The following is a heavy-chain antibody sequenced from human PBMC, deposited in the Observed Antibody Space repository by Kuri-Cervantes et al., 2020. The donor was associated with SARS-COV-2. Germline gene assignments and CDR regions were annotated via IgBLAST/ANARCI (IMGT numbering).Heavy chain of an antibody. Sequence: GSLRLSCTVSGGSISSYYWNWIRQPPGKGLEWGGYINYRGGANYNPSLKSRVTISVDTSKNQFSLKLSSVTAADTAVYYCARDNPISGSYWDAFDIWGQGTMVTVSS. J-gene: IGHJ3*02. CDR3: ARDNPISGSYWDAFDI. D-gene: IGHD1-26*01. CDR1: GGSISSYY. CDR2: INYRGGA. V-gene: IGHV4-59*12.